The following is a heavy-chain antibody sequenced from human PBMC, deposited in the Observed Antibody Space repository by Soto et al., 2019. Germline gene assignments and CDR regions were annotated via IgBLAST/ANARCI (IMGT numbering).Heavy chain of an antibody. CDR1: VGSISGGGFS. J-gene: IGHJ4*02. V-gene: IGHV4-30-2*01. Sequence: PSETLSLTCAFSVGSISGGGFSWSWIRQPPGKGLEWIGYILHTGGTQYNPSLKSRVSMSVDKSKNQFSLHLTSVTAADTAVYYCARLQFGEGFDYWGQGALVTVSS. D-gene: IGHD3-10*01. CDR3: ARLQFGEGFDY. CDR2: ILHTGGT.